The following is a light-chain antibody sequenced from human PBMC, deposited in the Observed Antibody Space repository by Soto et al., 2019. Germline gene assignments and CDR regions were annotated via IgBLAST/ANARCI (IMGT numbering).Light chain of an antibody. J-gene: IGLJ3*02. CDR2: NYV. V-gene: IGLV1-40*01. Sequence: QSVLTQPPSVSGAPGQSVTISCAGTSSNIGAGYGVHWYQQLPGRAPKLLIHNYVNRPSGVPDRFSGSKSGTSASLAITGLQGEDEGDYYCAAWDDSLVGVFGGGTKLTVL. CDR1: SSNIGAGYG. CDR3: AAWDDSLVGV.